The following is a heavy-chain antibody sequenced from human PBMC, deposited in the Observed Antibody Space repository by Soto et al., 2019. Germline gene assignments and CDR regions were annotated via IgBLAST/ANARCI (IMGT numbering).Heavy chain of an antibody. J-gene: IGHJ4*02. CDR1: EFTFSRYA. CDR3: AKCHGLYDYIWGSPPPSNYFDY. CDR2: ISGSGGST. D-gene: IGHD3-16*01. V-gene: IGHV3-23*01. Sequence: PGGSLRHSCAASEFTFSRYAMSWVRPAPGKGLEWVSAISGSGGSTYYADSVKGRFTISRDNSKNTLYLQMNSLRAEDTAVYYCAKCHGLYDYIWGSPPPSNYFDYWGQGTLVTVSS.